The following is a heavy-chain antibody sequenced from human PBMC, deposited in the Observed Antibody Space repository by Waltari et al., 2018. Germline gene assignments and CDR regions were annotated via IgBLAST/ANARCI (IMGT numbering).Heavy chain of an antibody. V-gene: IGHV4-34*01. CDR1: GGSFSDYY. CDR2: IKHTGNT. D-gene: IGHD3-22*01. Sequence: QVQLQLWGAGLLKPSETLSLTCAVYGGSFSDYYRTWIRQPPGMGLEWIGEIKHTGNTNYNPSLKSRVTLSIDTSKSQISLNLRSVTAADTAVYYCARPLPVGGYYWDLWAQGTLVTVSS. CDR3: ARPLPVGGYYWDL. J-gene: IGHJ5*02.